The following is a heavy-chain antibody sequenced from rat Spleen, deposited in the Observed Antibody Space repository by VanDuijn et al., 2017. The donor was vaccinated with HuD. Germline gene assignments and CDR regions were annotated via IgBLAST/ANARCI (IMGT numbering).Heavy chain of an antibody. CDR2: ISYDGSST. D-gene: IGHD1-2*01. CDR3: ASLYPDY. Sequence: EVQLVESDGGLVQPGRSLKLSCAASGFTFSDYNMAWVRQAPKKGLEWVATISYDGSSTYYRDSVKGRFTISRDNAKSTLYLQMDSLRSEDTATYYCASLYPDYWGQGVMVTVSS. V-gene: IGHV5-7*01. J-gene: IGHJ2*01. CDR1: GFTFSDYN.